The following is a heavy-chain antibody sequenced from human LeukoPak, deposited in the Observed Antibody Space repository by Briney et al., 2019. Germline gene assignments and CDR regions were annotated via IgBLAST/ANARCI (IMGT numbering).Heavy chain of an antibody. CDR3: ARVSIGWYSFDY. CDR2: INPDGTTA. J-gene: IGHJ4*02. D-gene: IGHD6-19*01. CDR1: GFTFSTYW. V-gene: IGHV3-74*01. Sequence: GGSLRLSCAASGFTFSTYWMHWVRQAPGKGLVWVSRINPDGTTASYADSVKGRFTISRDNAKDTVYLQMNSLRAEDTAVYYCARVSIGWYSFDYWGQGTLVTVSS.